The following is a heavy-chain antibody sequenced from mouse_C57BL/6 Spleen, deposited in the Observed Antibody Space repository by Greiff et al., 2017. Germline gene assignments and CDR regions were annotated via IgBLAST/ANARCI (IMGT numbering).Heavy chain of an antibody. CDR2: IDPENGDT. J-gene: IGHJ2*01. D-gene: IGHD2-2*01. CDR3: ARGGHDGQFALGG. CDR1: GFNIKDDY. V-gene: IGHV14-4*01. Sequence: VQLQQSGAELVRPGASVKLSCTASGFNIKDDYMHWVKQRPEQGLEWIGWIDPENGDTEYAPKFQGKATITADTSSNTAYLQLSSLTSEDTAVYYCARGGHDGQFALGGRGQGTTVTVS.